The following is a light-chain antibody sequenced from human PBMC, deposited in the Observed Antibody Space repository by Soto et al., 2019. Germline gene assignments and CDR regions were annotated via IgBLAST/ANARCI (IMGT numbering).Light chain of an antibody. CDR1: QSISDW. J-gene: IGKJ1*01. Sequence: DIQMTQSPSTLSASVGDRVTITCRASQSISDWLAWYQQKPGKAPKVLIYRALSLESGVPSRFSGGGSGTAFTSAISSLQPDDFATYCCQQYSSYWTFGQGTKVEIK. V-gene: IGKV1-5*03. CDR2: RAL. CDR3: QQYSSYWT.